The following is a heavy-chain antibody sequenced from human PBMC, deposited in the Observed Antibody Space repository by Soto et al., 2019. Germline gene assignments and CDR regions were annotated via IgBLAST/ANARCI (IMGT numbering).Heavy chain of an antibody. D-gene: IGHD1-1*01. V-gene: IGHV3-23*01. J-gene: IGHJ4*02. Sequence: EVQLLESGGGLVQPGGSLRLSCAASGFTFSSYAMSWVRQAPGKGLEWVSVIGTSGGSTYYADSVKGRFTISRDNSKNTMFLQMNSLRAEDTAVYYCAKGQLPYGSQEPLDYWGQGTLVTVSS. CDR1: GFTFSSYA. CDR2: IGTSGGST. CDR3: AKGQLPYGSQEPLDY.